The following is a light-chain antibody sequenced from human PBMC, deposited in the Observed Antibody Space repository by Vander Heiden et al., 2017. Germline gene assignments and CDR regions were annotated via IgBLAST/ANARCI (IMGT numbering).Light chain of an antibody. CDR3: VLYMGSGIWV. V-gene: IGLV8-61*01. CDR2: STN. CDR1: SGSVSTSYY. J-gene: IGLJ3*02. Sequence: QTVVTQEPWLSVSPGGTVTLTCGLSSGSVSTSYYPSWYQQTPGQAPRTLIYSTNTRSSGVPDRFSGSILGNKAALTITGAQADDEAGYYCVLYMGSGIWVFGGGTKLTVL.